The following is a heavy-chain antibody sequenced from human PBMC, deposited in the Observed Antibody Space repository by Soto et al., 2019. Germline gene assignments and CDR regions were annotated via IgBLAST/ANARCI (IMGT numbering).Heavy chain of an antibody. CDR2: INWNGGST. CDR1: GFTFDDYG. CDR3: ARGVATYCYYMDV. D-gene: IGHD5-12*01. Sequence: GGSLRLSCAASGFTFDDYGMSWVRQAPGKGLEWVSGINWNGGSTGYADSVKGRFTISRDNAKNSLYLQMNSLRAEDTALYHCARGVATYCYYMDVWGKGTTVTVSS. V-gene: IGHV3-20*01. J-gene: IGHJ6*03.